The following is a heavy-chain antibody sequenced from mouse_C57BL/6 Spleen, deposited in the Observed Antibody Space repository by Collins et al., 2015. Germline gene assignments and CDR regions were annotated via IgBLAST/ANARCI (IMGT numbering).Heavy chain of an antibody. D-gene: IGHD2-14*01. CDR1: GYSITSDYA. J-gene: IGHJ2*01. V-gene: IGHV3-2*02. CDR2: ISYSGST. Sequence: LQESGPGLVKPSQSLSLTCTVTGYSITSDYAWNWIRQFPGNKLEWMGYISYSGSTSYNPSLKSRISITRDTSKNQFFLQLNSVTTEDTATYYCARDRYYFDYWGQGTTLTVSS. CDR3: ARDRYYFDY.